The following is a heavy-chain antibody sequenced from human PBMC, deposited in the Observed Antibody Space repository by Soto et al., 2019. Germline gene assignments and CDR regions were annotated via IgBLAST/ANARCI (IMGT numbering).Heavy chain of an antibody. D-gene: IGHD6-19*01. CDR1: GFTFSSYA. V-gene: IGHV3-30-3*01. CDR3: AKDGAPYSSGCFDR. J-gene: IGHJ5*02. CDR2: ISYDGSNK. Sequence: GESLRLSCAASGFTFSSYAMHWVRQAPGKGLEWVAVISYDGSNKYNADSVKGRFTISRDNCNNTLYLQMNSPRAEDTAVYCCAKDGAPYSSGCFDRWGQGTLVTVSS.